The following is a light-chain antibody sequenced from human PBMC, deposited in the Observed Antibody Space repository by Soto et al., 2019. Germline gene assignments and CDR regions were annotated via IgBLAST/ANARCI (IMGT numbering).Light chain of an antibody. J-gene: IGLJ1*01. V-gene: IGLV2-14*01. Sequence: QSVLTQPASVSGSPGQSITISCTGTSSDVGGYNYVSWYQQHPGKAPKLMIYEVSNRPSGASNRFSGSTSGNTASLTISGLQAEDEADYYCSSYTSSSTLDVFGTGTKVTVL. CDR3: SSYTSSSTLDV. CDR1: SSDVGGYNY. CDR2: EVS.